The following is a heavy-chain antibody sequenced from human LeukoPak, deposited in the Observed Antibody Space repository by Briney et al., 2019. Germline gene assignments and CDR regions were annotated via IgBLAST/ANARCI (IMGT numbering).Heavy chain of an antibody. CDR3: ARGQNIPA. CDR1: GFTFSTYW. CDR2: MKRDGSEI. Sequence: GGSLRLSCSASGFTFSTYWMSWVRQAPGKGLEWVANMKRDGSEIYYVDSVKGRFTISRDNAKNSLFLQMNSLRAEDTAVYYCARGQNIPAWGQGTLVTVSS. D-gene: IGHD1/OR15-1a*01. J-gene: IGHJ4*02. V-gene: IGHV3-7*03.